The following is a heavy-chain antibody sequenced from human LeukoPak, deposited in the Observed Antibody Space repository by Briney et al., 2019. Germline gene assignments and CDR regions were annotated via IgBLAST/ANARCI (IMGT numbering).Heavy chain of an antibody. V-gene: IGHV3-33*06. D-gene: IGHD2-21*02. J-gene: IGHJ4*02. CDR3: AKAPNPYCGGDCYLIDY. Sequence: PGGSLRLSCAASGFTFSSYGMHWVRQAPGKGLEWVAVIWYDGSNKYYADSVKGRFTISRDNSKNTLYLQTNSLRAEDTAVYYCAKAPNPYCGGDCYLIDYWGQGTLVTVSS. CDR2: IWYDGSNK. CDR1: GFTFSSYG.